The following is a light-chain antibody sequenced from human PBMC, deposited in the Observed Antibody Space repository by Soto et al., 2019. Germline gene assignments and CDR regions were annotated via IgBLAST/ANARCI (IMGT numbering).Light chain of an antibody. CDR1: SSNIGAGYD. CDR2: GNS. Sequence: QAVVTQPPSVSGAPGQRVTISCTGSSSNIGAGYDVHWYQQLPRTAPKLLIYGNSNRPSGVPDRFSGSKSGTSASLAITGLQPEDEADYYCQSYDSSLSGSMVFGGGTKVTVL. V-gene: IGLV1-40*01. J-gene: IGLJ3*02. CDR3: QSYDSSLSGSMV.